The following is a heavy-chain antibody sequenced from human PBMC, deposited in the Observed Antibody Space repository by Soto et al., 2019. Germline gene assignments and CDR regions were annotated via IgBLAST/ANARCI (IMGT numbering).Heavy chain of an antibody. CDR1: GFTFSTYW. Sequence: EVHLVESGGGLVQPGGSLRLSCAASGFTFSTYWMSWVRQAPGKGLEWLANIKRDGSAKYYVDSVRGRFTISRDNAKNSLYLQMNSLRVDDTAVYYCAISSDSPGGPWGQGTLVTVSS. V-gene: IGHV3-7*01. CDR3: AISSDSPGGP. CDR2: IKRDGSAK. D-gene: IGHD2-15*01. J-gene: IGHJ5*02.